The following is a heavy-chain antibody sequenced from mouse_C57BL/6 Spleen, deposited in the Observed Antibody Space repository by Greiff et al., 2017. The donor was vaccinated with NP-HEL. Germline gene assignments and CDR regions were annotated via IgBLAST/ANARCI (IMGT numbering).Heavy chain of an antibody. Sequence: QVQLKESGPELVKPGASVKISCKASGYAFSSSWMNWVKQRPGKGLEWIGRIYPGDGDTNYNGKFKGKATLTADKSSSTAYMQLSSLTSEDSAVYFCASSLLLRRGYFDVWGTGTTVTVSS. V-gene: IGHV1-82*01. D-gene: IGHD1-1*01. CDR1: GYAFSSSW. J-gene: IGHJ1*03. CDR2: IYPGDGDT. CDR3: ASSLLLRRGYFDV.